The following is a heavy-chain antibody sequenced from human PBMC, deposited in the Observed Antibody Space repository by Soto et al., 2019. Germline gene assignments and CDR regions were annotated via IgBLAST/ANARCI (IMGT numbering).Heavy chain of an antibody. Sequence: SETLSLTCTVSGGSISSYYWSWIRQPPGKGLEWIGYIYYSGSTNYNPSLKSRVTISVDTSKNQFSLKLSSVTAADTAVYYCARHGVVVVPAAIKPYFDYLGQGTLVTGSS. D-gene: IGHD2-2*02. CDR1: GGSISSYY. J-gene: IGHJ4*02. V-gene: IGHV4-59*08. CDR2: IYYSGST. CDR3: ARHGVVVVPAAIKPYFDY.